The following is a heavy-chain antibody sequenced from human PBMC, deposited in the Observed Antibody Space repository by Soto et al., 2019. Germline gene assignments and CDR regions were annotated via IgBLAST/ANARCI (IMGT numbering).Heavy chain of an antibody. CDR3: ARAYGDYYFDY. J-gene: IGHJ4*02. CDR2: IYPGDSDT. D-gene: IGHD4-17*01. CDR1: GYSFTNYW. Sequence: GESLKISCKGSGYSFTNYWIGWVRQMPGKGLEWMGIIYPGDSDTRYSPTFQGQVTISADKSISTAYLQWSSLKASDIAMYYCARAYGDYYFDYWGQGTLVTVSS. V-gene: IGHV5-51*01.